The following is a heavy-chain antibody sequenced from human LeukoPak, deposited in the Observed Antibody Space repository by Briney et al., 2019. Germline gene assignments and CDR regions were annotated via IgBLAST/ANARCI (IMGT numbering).Heavy chain of an antibody. CDR2: IRSKAYGGTA. J-gene: IGHJ4*02. D-gene: IGHD6-13*01. Sequence: PGGSLRLSCAASGLTFSSYAMSWVRQAPGKGLECVGFIRSKAYGGTAEYAASVKGRFTISRLDSNSIAYLQMNSLKTEDTAVYYCTRSVAAAGNRHFDYWGQGTLVTVSS. CDR3: TRSVAAAGNRHFDY. V-gene: IGHV3-49*04. CDR1: GLTFSSYA.